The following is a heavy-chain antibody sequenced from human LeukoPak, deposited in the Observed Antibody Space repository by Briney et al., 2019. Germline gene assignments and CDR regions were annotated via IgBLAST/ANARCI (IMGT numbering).Heavy chain of an antibody. Sequence: SETLSLSCTVSGGSVSSGSYYWSWIRQPPGKGLEWIGYIYYSGSTNYNPSLKSRVTISVDMSKNQFSLKLSSVTAADTAVYYCARDRLVVPAAMVSAYYYYGMDVWGQGTTVTVSS. CDR1: GGSVSSGSYY. D-gene: IGHD2-2*01. V-gene: IGHV4-61*01. J-gene: IGHJ6*02. CDR2: IYYSGST. CDR3: ARDRLVVPAAMVSAYYYYGMDV.